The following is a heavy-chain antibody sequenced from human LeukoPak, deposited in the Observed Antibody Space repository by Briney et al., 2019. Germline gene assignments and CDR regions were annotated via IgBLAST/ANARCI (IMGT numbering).Heavy chain of an antibody. J-gene: IGHJ6*03. V-gene: IGHV1-18*01. D-gene: IGHD3-22*01. CDR1: GFTFTSYG. CDR3: ARVADSSGYWWLQNYYYYMDV. Sequence: GGSLRLSCAASGFTFTSYGISWVRQAPGQGLEWMGWISAYNGNTNYAQKLQGRVTMTTDTSTSTAYMELRSLRSDDTAVYYCARVADSSGYWWLQNYYYYMDVWGKGTTVTISS. CDR2: ISAYNGNT.